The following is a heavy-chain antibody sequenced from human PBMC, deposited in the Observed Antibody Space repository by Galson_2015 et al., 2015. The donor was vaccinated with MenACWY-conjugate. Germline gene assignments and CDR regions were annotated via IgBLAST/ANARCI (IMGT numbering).Heavy chain of an antibody. CDR3: VRAEGWLRSAFDI. V-gene: IGHV3-30*01. J-gene: IGHJ3*02. CDR2: VSYDGSTK. D-gene: IGHD5-24*01. CDR1: GFSFRSYT. Sequence: PRLSCAASGFSFRSYTLYWVRQDPGKGLEWVAVVSYDGSTKYYADSVKGRFTISRDNSNNTVSLQMNSLRPEDTAVYYCVRAEGWLRSAFDIWGQGTMVTVSS.